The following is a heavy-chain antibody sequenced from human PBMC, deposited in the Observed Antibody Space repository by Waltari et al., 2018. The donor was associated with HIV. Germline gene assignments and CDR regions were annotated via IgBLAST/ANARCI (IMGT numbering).Heavy chain of an antibody. CDR3: ARDSSYDHGGNSVDH. CDR1: AFTFITYG. V-gene: IGHV3-33*01. D-gene: IGHD4-17*01. Sequence: QVQLVESGGGVVQPGRSLTLSCEASAFTFITYGMHWVCQAPGKGLEGVAFIWDDGYYADSVKGRFTISRDNSKNTLYRQMNSLRAEDTGVYFCARDSSYDHGGNSVDHWGQGTLVTVSS. CDR2: IWDDG. J-gene: IGHJ5*02.